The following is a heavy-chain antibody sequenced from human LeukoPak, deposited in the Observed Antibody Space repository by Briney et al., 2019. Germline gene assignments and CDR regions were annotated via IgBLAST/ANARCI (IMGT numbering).Heavy chain of an antibody. V-gene: IGHV4-34*01. CDR2: INHSGST. J-gene: IGHJ4*02. Sequence: PSETLSLTCGVYGGSFSGYYWSWIRQPPGKGLEWIGEINHSGSTNYNPSLKSRVTISVDTSKNQFSLKLSSVTAADTAVYYCARVGRVTSGYYFDYWGQGTLVTVSS. D-gene: IGHD2-21*02. CDR3: ARVGRVTSGYYFDY. CDR1: GGSFSGYY.